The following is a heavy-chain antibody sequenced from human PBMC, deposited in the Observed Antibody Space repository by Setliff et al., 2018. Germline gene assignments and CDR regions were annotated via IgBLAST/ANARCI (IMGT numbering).Heavy chain of an antibody. V-gene: IGHV4-34*01. CDR2: SNHSGNT. J-gene: IGHJ2*01. CDR1: GESFSNNY. CDR3: ARAVDSTGYFPFWYFDL. D-gene: IGHD3-22*01. Sequence: SETLSLTCRVYGESFSNNYWSWIRQPPGKGLEWIGESNHSGNTTNHPSLKSRLTMSVDTSKNQFSLNLTSVTAADTAIYFCARAVDSTGYFPFWYFDLWGRGTLVTVSS.